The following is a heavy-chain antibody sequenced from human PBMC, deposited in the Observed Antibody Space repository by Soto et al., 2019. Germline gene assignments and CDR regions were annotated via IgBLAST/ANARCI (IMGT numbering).Heavy chain of an antibody. Sequence: QVQLVQSGAEVRKPGSSVKVSCQSFGGSFSSYAFSWVRQAPGQGLEWMGGLIVIVGTPDDAQKLKGRVTFTADEGTSTAYMEVSSLESEDTARYYCESGYYDSSGYSIDYWGQGTQVTVSS. V-gene: IGHV1-69*01. CDR3: ESGYYDSSGYSIDY. D-gene: IGHD3-22*01. J-gene: IGHJ4*02. CDR2: LIVIVGTP. CDR1: GGSFSSYA.